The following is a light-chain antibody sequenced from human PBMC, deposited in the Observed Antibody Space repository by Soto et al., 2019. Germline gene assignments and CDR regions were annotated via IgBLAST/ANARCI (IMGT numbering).Light chain of an antibody. CDR2: AAS. J-gene: IGKJ1*01. V-gene: IGKV1-27*01. Sequence: DIQMTQSPSSLSASVGDRVTITCRASQGISKYLAWYQQKPGKVPKLLIYAASTLQSGVPSRFSGSGSGTDFTLTISSLQPEDVATYYCQKYNNARWTVGQGTKVEIK. CDR1: QGISKY. CDR3: QKYNNARWT.